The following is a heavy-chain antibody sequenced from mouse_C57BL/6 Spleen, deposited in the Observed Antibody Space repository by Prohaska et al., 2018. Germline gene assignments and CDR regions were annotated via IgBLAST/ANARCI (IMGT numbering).Heavy chain of an antibody. V-gene: IGHV1-80*01. Sequence: QVQLQQSGAELVKPGASVKISCKASGYAFSSYWMNWVKQRPGKGLECIGQIYPGDGDTNYNGKFKGKATLTADKSSSTAYMQLSSLISEDAAVYFCARGYYGSSGEFFDYWGQGTTLTVSS. CDR3: ARGYYGSSGEFFDY. CDR2: IYPGDGDT. D-gene: IGHD1-1*01. CDR1: GYAFSSYW. J-gene: IGHJ2*01.